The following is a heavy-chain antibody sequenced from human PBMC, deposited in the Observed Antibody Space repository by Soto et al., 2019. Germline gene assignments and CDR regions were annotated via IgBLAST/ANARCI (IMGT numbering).Heavy chain of an antibody. CDR1: GFTFSGYW. CDR2: IKQDGSEQ. CDR3: AREAV. V-gene: IGHV3-7*05. Sequence: EVQLVESGGALVQPGGSLRLSVEASGFTFSGYWMSWVRQAPGKGLEWVANIKQDGSEQFYVDSVKGRFTISRDNAKNSLYLQMNSLRAEDTAVYYCAREAVWGQGTTVTVSS. J-gene: IGHJ6*02.